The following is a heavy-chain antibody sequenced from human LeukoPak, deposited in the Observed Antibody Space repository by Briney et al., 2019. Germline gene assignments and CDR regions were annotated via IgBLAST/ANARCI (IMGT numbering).Heavy chain of an antibody. D-gene: IGHD4-23*01. J-gene: IGHJ4*02. CDR3: ARDSNDYGGNTNPYYFDY. V-gene: IGHV1-2*02. CDR2: INPSSGGT. Sequence: GASVKVSCKASGYTFTGYYMHWVRQAPGQGLEWMGWINPSSGGTNYAQKFQGRVTMTRDTSISTAYMELSRLRSDDTAVYYCARDSNDYGGNTNPYYFDYWGQGTLVTVSS. CDR1: GYTFTGYY.